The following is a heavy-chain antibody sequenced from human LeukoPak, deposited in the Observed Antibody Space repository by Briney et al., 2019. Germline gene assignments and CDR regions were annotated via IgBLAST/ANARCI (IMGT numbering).Heavy chain of an antibody. Sequence: GGSLRLSCAASGFTFSSYAMSWDRQAPGKGLEWVSGISGSGGSTYYADSVKGRFTISRDNSKNTLYLQMNSLRAEDTAVYYCVKLPIVVVVAATWWFDPWGQGTLVTVSS. D-gene: IGHD2-15*01. J-gene: IGHJ5*02. CDR3: VKLPIVVVVAATWWFDP. CDR2: ISGSGGST. V-gene: IGHV3-23*01. CDR1: GFTFSSYA.